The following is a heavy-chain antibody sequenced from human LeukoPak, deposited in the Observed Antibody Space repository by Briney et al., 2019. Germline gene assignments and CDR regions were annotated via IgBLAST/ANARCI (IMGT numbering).Heavy chain of an antibody. D-gene: IGHD3-3*01. CDR1: GFTFSTFW. Sequence: PGGSLRLSCAASGFTFSTFWMSWVRQAPGKGLEWVANIKENGSEKYYVDPVKGPFTISRDNAKNSLYLQMNSLRAEDTAVYYCARGRGYPIWFFDYWGQGSLVTVSS. J-gene: IGHJ4*02. CDR2: IKENGSEK. V-gene: IGHV3-7*01. CDR3: ARGRGYPIWFFDY.